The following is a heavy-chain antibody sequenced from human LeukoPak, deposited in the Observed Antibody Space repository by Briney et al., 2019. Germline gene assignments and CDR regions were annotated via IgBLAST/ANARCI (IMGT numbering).Heavy chain of an antibody. J-gene: IGHJ4*02. V-gene: IGHV3-49*04. D-gene: IGHD2-21*01. CDR2: IRSKAYGGTP. CDR1: GFIFGDYS. Sequence: PGGPLRLSCRTSGFIFGDYSMSWVRQAPGKGLEGVGFIRSKAYGGTPEYASSVKGRFTISRDESKGIAYLQMNSLRAEDTAVYYCARVGMISYSFDYWGRGTLVTVSA. CDR3: ARVGMISYSFDY.